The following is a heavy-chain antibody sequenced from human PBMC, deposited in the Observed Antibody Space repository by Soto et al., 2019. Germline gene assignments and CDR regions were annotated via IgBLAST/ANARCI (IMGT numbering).Heavy chain of an antibody. CDR2: IDPGDSQM. V-gene: IGHV5-51*01. D-gene: IGHD3-22*01. J-gene: IGHJ4*02. CDR1: GYTFSSYW. CDR3: ARRYYYDDSGYYPFDF. Sequence: PGESLKISCKGSGYTFSSYWIAWVRQMPGKGLEWMGIIDPGDSQMRYSPAFQGQVTMSADKSVTTAYLQWSSLKASDTAMYYCARRYYYDDSGYYPFDFWGQGTQVTVSS.